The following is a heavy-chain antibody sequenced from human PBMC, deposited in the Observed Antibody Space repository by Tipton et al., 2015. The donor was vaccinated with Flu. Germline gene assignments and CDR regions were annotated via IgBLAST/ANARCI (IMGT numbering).Heavy chain of an antibody. V-gene: IGHV3-7*03. CDR1: GFTFSTYA. Sequence: SLRLSCAASGFTFSTYAMSWVRQAPGKGLDWVANIKPDGSEKYYLDSVKGRFTISRDNAKNSLFLEMNSLTSEDTALYYCVKDGEWLVQGYLQYWGRGTLVTVSS. D-gene: IGHD6-19*01. CDR2: IKPDGSEK. J-gene: IGHJ1*01. CDR3: VKDGEWLVQGYLQY.